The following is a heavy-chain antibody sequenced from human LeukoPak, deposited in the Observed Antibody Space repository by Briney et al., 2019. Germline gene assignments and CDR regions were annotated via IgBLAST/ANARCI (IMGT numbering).Heavy chain of an antibody. J-gene: IGHJ4*02. CDR2: IAYDGSNK. CDR1: GFTFSDYY. Sequence: GGSLRLSCAASGFTFSDYYMRWIRQAPGKGLEWAAVIAYDGSNKYYADSVKGRFTISRDNSKNTLYLQMNSLRAEDTAVYYCAKDRGSGWDFDYWGQGTLVTVSS. V-gene: IGHV3-30*18. D-gene: IGHD6-19*01. CDR3: AKDRGSGWDFDY.